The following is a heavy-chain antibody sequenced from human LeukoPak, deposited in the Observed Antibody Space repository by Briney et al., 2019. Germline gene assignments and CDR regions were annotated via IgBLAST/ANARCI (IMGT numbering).Heavy chain of an antibody. Sequence: SGPTLVHPTQPLTLTCTSSRLTPSTSAMCVSWIRQPPVKALEWLALIDWDDDKYYSTSLKTRLSISQDTSKNQVVLTMTNMDPVDTATYYCARARPESFSSDWYRRGYNYYMDVWGKGTTVTISS. CDR3: ARARPESFSSDWYRRGYNYYMDV. V-gene: IGHV2-70*01. J-gene: IGHJ6*03. D-gene: IGHD6-19*01. CDR2: IDWDDDK. CDR1: RLTPSTSAMC.